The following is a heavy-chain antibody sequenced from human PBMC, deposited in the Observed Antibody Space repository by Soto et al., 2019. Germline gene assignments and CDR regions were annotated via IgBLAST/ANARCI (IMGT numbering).Heavy chain of an antibody. CDR2: IYHSGST. V-gene: IGHV4-4*02. Sequence: PSETLSLTCAVSSGSISSSNWWSWVRQPPGKGLEWIGEIYHSGSTNYNPSLKSRVTISVDKSKNQFSLKLSSVTAADTAVYYCARDPQHGDVRWDAFDIWGQGTMVTVSS. D-gene: IGHD4-17*01. CDR1: SGSISSSNW. J-gene: IGHJ3*02. CDR3: ARDPQHGDVRWDAFDI.